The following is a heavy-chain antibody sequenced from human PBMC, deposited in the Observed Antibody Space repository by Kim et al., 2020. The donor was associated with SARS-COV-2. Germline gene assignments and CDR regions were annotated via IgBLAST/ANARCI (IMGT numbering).Heavy chain of an antibody. J-gene: IGHJ1*01. Sequence: GWSLRLSCVASGFNFDKSTMHWVRQFPGRGLEWVSLISWDGGIKYYADSVKGRFTIARDNTKKSLFLEMESLRSEDSALYYCGKGYLGFDWVESWGQGTRVTVSS. CDR3: GKGYLGFDWVES. CDR2: ISWDGGIK. CDR1: GFNFDKST. V-gene: IGHV3-43*01. D-gene: IGHD3-10*01.